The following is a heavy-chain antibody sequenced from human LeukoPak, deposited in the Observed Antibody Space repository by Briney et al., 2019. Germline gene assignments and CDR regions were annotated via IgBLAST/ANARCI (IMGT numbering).Heavy chain of an antibody. CDR3: ASLGYCSGGSCYSIDY. Sequence: GASVKVSCKASGGTFSSYAISWVRQAPGQGLEWMGGIIPIFGTANYAQKFQGRVTITADESTSTAYMELSSLRSEDTAVYYCASLGYCSGGSCYSIDYWGQGTLVTVSS. CDR1: GGTFSSYA. CDR2: IIPIFGTA. V-gene: IGHV1-69*13. D-gene: IGHD2-15*01. J-gene: IGHJ4*02.